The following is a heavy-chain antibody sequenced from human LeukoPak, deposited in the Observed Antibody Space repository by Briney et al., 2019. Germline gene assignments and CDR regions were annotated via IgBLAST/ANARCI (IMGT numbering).Heavy chain of an antibody. CDR1: GLTFSSYA. CDR2: ISGSGSNT. CDR3: TTVLGVIAVAGSPPVDAFDI. D-gene: IGHD6-19*01. V-gene: IGHV3-23*01. Sequence: PGGSLRLSCAASGLTFSSYAMSWVRQAPGKGLEWVSSISGSGSNTYYADSVKGRFTISRDNSKNTLYLQMNSLRAEDTAVYYCTTVLGVIAVAGSPPVDAFDIWGQGTMVTVSS. J-gene: IGHJ3*02.